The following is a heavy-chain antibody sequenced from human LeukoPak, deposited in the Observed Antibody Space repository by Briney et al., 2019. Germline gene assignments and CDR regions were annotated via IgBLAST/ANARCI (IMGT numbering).Heavy chain of an antibody. CDR3: AVNLAYCGGDCYPFDAFEI. D-gene: IGHD2-21*02. J-gene: IGHJ3*02. CDR1: GYTFTGYY. CDR2: INPNSGGT. V-gene: IGHV1-2*02. Sequence: GASVKVSCKASGYTFTGYYIHWVRQAPGQGLEWMGWINPNSGGTNYAQKFQGRVTMTRDTSISTAYMELSRLRPDDTAVYYCAVNLAYCGGDCYPFDAFEIWGQGTMVTVSS.